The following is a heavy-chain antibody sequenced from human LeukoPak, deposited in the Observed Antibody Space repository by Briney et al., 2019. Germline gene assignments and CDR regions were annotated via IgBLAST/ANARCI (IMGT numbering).Heavy chain of an antibody. CDR2: IYRGECEA. D-gene: IGHD1-26*01. J-gene: IGHJ5*02. CDR3: ARTYGGTSYSCFDP. Sequence: GESLTVACRGSGYIFSGHWSGWVRQMPGKGLEWMGVIYRGECEAIYRPSFHGQVTISADKSISTAYLQWRSLKASDTAMYYCARTYGGTSYSCFDPWGQGTLVTVSS. V-gene: IGHV5-51*03. CDR1: GYIFSGHW.